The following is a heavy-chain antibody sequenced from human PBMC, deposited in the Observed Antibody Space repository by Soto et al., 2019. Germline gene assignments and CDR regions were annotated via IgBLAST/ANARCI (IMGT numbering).Heavy chain of an antibody. CDR3: ARVNGGPYYFDF. CDR1: GGSVNSGSYY. J-gene: IGHJ4*02. V-gene: IGHV4-61*01. Sequence: PSETLSLTCSVAGGSVNSGSYYWSWIRQPPGKGLEWIGYIYYRGITNYNPSLKSRVTISVDTSWNQFSLKLSSVTAADTAVYYCARVNGGPYYFDFWGPGTLVTVSS. CDR2: IYYRGIT. D-gene: IGHD2-8*01.